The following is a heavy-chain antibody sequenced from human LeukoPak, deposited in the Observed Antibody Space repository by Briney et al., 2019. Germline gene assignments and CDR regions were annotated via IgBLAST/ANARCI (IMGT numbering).Heavy chain of an antibody. D-gene: IGHD5-24*01. V-gene: IGHV3-33*01. CDR1: GFTFSSYG. CDR3: TRENGGDGYRGGTFDI. J-gene: IGHJ3*02. CDR2: IWYDGSKK. Sequence: GGSLRLSCAASGFTFSSYGMNWVRQAPGKGLEWVAVIWYDGSKKYYVDSVKGRFTISRDSSKNTVDLQMDSLRAEDTALYHCTRENGGDGYRGGTFDIWGQGTMVTVSS.